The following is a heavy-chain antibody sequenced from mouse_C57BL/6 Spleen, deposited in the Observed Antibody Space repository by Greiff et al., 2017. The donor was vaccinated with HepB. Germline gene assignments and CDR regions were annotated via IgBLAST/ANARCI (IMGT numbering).Heavy chain of an antibody. Sequence: VQGVESGPELVKPGASVKISCKASGYAFSSSWMNWVKQRPGKGLEWIGRIYPGDGDTNYNGKFKGKATLTADKSSSTAYMQLSSLTSEDSAVYFCAREGDRSFFDYWGQGTTLTVSS. V-gene: IGHV1-82*01. CDR2: IYPGDGDT. CDR1: GYAFSSSW. CDR3: AREGDRSFFDY. J-gene: IGHJ2*01. D-gene: IGHD3-3*01.